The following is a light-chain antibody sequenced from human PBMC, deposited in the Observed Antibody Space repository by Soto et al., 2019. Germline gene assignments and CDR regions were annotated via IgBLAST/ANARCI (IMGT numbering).Light chain of an antibody. CDR3: AAWDDSLNGVV. J-gene: IGLJ3*02. V-gene: IGLV1-44*01. CDR1: SSNIGSTT. CDR2: NNN. Sequence: QSVLTQPPSASGTPGQRVTIACSGSSSNIGSTTVKWYQQLPGTAPKLLIYNNNQRPSGVPDRFSGSKSGTSXXLAISGLQSEDEADYYCAAWDDSLNGVVFGGGTKLTVL.